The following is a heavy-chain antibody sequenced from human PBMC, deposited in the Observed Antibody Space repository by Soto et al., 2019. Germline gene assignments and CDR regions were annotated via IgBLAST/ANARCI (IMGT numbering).Heavy chain of an antibody. Sequence: QVQLVESGGGVVQPGRSLRLSCAASGFTFSSYGMHWVRQAPGKGLEWVAVLWYDGSNKYYADSVKGRFTISRDNSXNXXYLQMNSLRAEDTAVYYFARERVWFGELAPDGMDVWGQGTTVTVSS. D-gene: IGHD3-10*01. CDR1: GFTFSSYG. V-gene: IGHV3-33*01. CDR3: ARERVWFGELAPDGMDV. CDR2: LWYDGSNK. J-gene: IGHJ6*02.